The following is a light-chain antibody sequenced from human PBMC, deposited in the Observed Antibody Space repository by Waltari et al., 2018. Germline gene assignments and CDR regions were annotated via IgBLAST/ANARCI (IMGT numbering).Light chain of an antibody. CDR2: GAS. Sequence: EIVMTQSPATLSLSPGESATLSCRASQSVSTNLAWYQQKPGQAPRLLIYGASTRATGIPARFSGSGSGTEFTLTISSLQSEDFAVYYCQQYNDWSFGQGTKLEIK. CDR1: QSVSTN. V-gene: IGKV3-15*01. CDR3: QQYNDWS. J-gene: IGKJ2*01.